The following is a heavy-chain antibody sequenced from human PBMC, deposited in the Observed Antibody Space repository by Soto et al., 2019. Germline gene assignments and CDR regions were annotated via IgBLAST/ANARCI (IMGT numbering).Heavy chain of an antibody. CDR3: ARGSRTGTTYGWFDP. V-gene: IGHV4-39*01. Sequence: SQTLSLTCTVSGGSISGSSNHWGWIHQHPGKGLEWIGNIYYSENTDYNPSLKSRVTISVDTSKNQFSLRLTSVTAADTAVYYCARGSRTGTTYGWFDPWGQGTLLTVSS. D-gene: IGHD1-7*01. J-gene: IGHJ5*02. CDR2: IYYSENT. CDR1: GGSISGSSNH.